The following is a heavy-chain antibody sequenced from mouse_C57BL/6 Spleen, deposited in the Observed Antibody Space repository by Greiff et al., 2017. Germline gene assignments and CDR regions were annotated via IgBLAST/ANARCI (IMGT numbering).Heavy chain of an antibody. CDR3: ARGSFPYYAMDY. Sequence: EVHLVESGGGLVKPGGSLKLSCAASGFTFSDYGMHWVRQAPEKGLEWVAYISSGSSTIYYADTVKGRFTISRDNAKNTLFLQMTSLRSEDTAMYYCARGSFPYYAMDYWGQGTSVTVSS. CDR2: ISSGSSTI. V-gene: IGHV5-17*01. J-gene: IGHJ4*01. CDR1: GFTFSDYG.